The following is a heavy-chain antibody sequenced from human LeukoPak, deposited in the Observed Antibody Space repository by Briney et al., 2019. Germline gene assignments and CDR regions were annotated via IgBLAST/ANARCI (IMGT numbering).Heavy chain of an antibody. CDR2: ISYHGSSE. V-gene: IGHV3-30*18. Sequence: PGRSLRLSCAASRFTFSSYGMHWVRQAPGKGLEWVAVISYHGSSEYYADSVKGRFTISRDNSENTLYLQMNSLRADDTAVYYCAKLLGTIYPLWGMDVWGPGTTVTVSS. J-gene: IGHJ6*02. CDR1: RFTFSSYG. CDR3: AKLLGTIYPLWGMDV. D-gene: IGHD2-21*01.